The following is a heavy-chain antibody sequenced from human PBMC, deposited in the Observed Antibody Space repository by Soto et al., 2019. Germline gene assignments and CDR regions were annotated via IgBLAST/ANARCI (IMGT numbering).Heavy chain of an antibody. V-gene: IGHV6-1*01. D-gene: IGHD2-2*01. CDR2: TYYRSKWYN. CDR1: GDMFFSNGAT. Sequence: HTDSGTGAIWGDMFFSNGATSNCNKQSPSRGLEWLGRTYYRSKWYNDYAVSVRSRLTINPDTSKNQFSLHLNSVTPDDTAVYYCARENGAAAQAHYYYGMDVWGQRTTVTVSS. J-gene: IGHJ6*02. CDR3: ARENGAAAQAHYYYGMDV.